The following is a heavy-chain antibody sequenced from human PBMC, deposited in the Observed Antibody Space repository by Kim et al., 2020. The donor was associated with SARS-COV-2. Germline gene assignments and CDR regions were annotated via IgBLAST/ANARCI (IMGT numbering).Heavy chain of an antibody. CDR1: GYTFSSYD. D-gene: IGHD3-10*01. V-gene: IGHV1-8*01. Sequence: ASVKVSCKASGYTFSSYDINWVRQAAGQGLEWMGWMNPNSGNTGYAQSFQGRVTMTRDTSISTAYMELSSLRSEDTAVYYCARRTAGSGTTLAYWGQGTLLIVSS. CDR2: MNPNSGNT. CDR3: ARRTAGSGTTLAY. J-gene: IGHJ4*02.